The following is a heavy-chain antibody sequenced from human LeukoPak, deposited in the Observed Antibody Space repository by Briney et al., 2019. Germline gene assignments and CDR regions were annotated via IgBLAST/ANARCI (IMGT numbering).Heavy chain of an antibody. CDR1: GFTFSSYS. Sequence: AGGSLRLSCAASGFTFSSYSMNWVRQAPGKGLEWVSSISSSSSYIYYADSVKGRFTISRDNAKNSLYLQMNSLRAEDTAVYYCARDGLVISYSGVGDYWGQGTLVTVSS. CDR2: ISSSSSYI. CDR3: ARDGLVISYSGVGDY. D-gene: IGHD2-15*01. V-gene: IGHV3-21*01. J-gene: IGHJ4*02.